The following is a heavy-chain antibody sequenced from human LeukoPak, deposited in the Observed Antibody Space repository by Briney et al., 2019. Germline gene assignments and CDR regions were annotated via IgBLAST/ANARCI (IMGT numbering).Heavy chain of an antibody. V-gene: IGHV3-48*03. Sequence: GSLRLSCAASGFTFSSYEINWVRQAPGKGLEWVSYISSSGSTIYYADSVKGRFTISRDNAKNSLYLQMNSLRAEDTAVYYCARERRFGYGMDVWGQGTTVTVSS. J-gene: IGHJ6*02. CDR2: ISSSGSTI. D-gene: IGHD3-10*01. CDR3: ARERRFGYGMDV. CDR1: GFTFSSYE.